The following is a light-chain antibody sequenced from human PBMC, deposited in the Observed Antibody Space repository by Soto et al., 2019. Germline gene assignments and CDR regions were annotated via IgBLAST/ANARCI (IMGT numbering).Light chain of an antibody. CDR3: QQYGSSLFT. V-gene: IGKV3-20*01. Sequence: EIVLTQSPGTLSLSPVERATLSCMASQSISSTYLTWYHQKPGQAPRLLIYDASRRATGIPDRFSGSGSGTDFTLTISRLEPEDSAVYYCQQYGSSLFTFGGGTKVDI. CDR1: QSISSTY. J-gene: IGKJ4*01. CDR2: DAS.